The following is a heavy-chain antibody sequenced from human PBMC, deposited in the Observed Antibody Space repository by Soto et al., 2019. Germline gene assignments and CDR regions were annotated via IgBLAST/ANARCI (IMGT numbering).Heavy chain of an antibody. Sequence: EVQLLESGGGLVQPGGSLRLSYAASGFTFSSYAMRWVHQAPGKGLEWVSAISGSGDSTYYADSVKGRFTTSRDNSKNTLYLQMNSLRAEDTAVYYCARRGSGSYYDYWGQGTLVTVSS. CDR3: ARRGSGSYYDY. D-gene: IGHD1-26*01. V-gene: IGHV3-23*01. CDR2: ISGSGDST. CDR1: GFTFSSYA. J-gene: IGHJ4*02.